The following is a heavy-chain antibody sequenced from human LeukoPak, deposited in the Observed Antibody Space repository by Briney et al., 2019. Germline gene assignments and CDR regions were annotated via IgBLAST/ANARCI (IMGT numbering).Heavy chain of an antibody. V-gene: IGHV2-5*02. CDR2: IYWDDDK. Sequence: SGPTLVKPTQTLTLTCTFSGFSLSTSGVGVGWIRQPPGKALEWLALIYWDDDKRYSPSLKGRLTITKDTSKNQVVLTMTNMDPVDTATYYCAHSRARREVWPYTLDYWGQGTLVTVSS. CDR3: AHSRARREVWPYTLDY. D-gene: IGHD3-16*01. J-gene: IGHJ4*02. CDR1: GFSLSTSGVG.